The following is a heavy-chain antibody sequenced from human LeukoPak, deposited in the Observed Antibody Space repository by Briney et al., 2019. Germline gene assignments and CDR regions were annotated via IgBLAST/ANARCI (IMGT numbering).Heavy chain of an antibody. D-gene: IGHD4-17*01. CDR2: IYHSGST. CDR1: GGSISSSDYY. J-gene: IGHJ4*02. V-gene: IGHV4-39*07. Sequence: PSETLSLTCTVSGGSISSSDYYWGWVRQPPGKGLEWIGEIYHSGSTNYNPSLKSRVTISVDKSKNQFSLKLSSVTAADTAVYYCARGVGTTVTTGSYFDYWGQGTLVTVSS. CDR3: ARGVGTTVTTGSYFDY.